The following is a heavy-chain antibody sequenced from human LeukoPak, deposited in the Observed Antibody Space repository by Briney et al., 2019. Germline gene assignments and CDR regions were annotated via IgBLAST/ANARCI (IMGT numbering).Heavy chain of an antibody. CDR1: GFTFSSYG. V-gene: IGHV3-33*06. J-gene: IGHJ4*02. D-gene: IGHD4-17*01. Sequence: GGSLRLSCAASGFTFSSYGMHWVRQVPGKGLEWVAVIWYDGSNKYYADSVKGRFTISRDNSKNTLYLQMNSLRAEDTAVYYCAKDWGIYGDSNFDYWGQGTLVTVSS. CDR2: IWYDGSNK. CDR3: AKDWGIYGDSNFDY.